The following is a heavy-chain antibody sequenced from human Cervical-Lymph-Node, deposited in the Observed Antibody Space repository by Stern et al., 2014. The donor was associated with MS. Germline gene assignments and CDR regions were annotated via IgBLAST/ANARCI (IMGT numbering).Heavy chain of an antibody. J-gene: IGHJ4*02. CDR3: AIMRGDSGLHY. CDR1: GYSFTHFW. V-gene: IGHV5-51*04. CDR2: IYPGDSDT. Sequence: VQLVQSGAEVKKPGESLSISCKGSGYSFTHFWVGWVRQMPGKGLEWMGIIYPGDSDTRYSPSCQGPVTISAASPIQHAYLQWSSRKASDTAIYYCAIMRGDSGLHYWGQGTLVTVSS. D-gene: IGHD6-19*01.